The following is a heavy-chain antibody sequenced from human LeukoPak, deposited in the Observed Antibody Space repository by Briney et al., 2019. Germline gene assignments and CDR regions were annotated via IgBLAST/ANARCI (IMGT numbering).Heavy chain of an antibody. Sequence: PSETLSLTCTVSGGSISSYYWSWIRQPPGKGLEWIGYIYYSGSTNYNPSLKSRVTISVDTSKNQFSLKLSSLTAADTAGYYCARGLSGDWGQGTLVTVSS. D-gene: IGHD1-26*01. J-gene: IGHJ4*02. CDR3: ARGLSGD. CDR2: IYYSGST. CDR1: GGSISSYY. V-gene: IGHV4-59*01.